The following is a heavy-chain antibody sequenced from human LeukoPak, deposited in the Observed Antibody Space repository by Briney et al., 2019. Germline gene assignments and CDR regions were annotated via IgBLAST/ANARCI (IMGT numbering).Heavy chain of an antibody. CDR2: IKSKTDGGTT. CDR3: ARISTAVAGVDY. J-gene: IGHJ4*02. V-gene: IGHV3-15*01. CDR1: GFTFSNAW. D-gene: IGHD6-19*01. Sequence: GGSLRLSCAASGFTFSNAWMSWVRQAPGKGLEWVGRIKSKTDGGTTDYAAPVKGRFTISRDDSKNTLYLQMNSLKTEDTAVYYCARISTAVAGVDYWGQGTLVTVSS.